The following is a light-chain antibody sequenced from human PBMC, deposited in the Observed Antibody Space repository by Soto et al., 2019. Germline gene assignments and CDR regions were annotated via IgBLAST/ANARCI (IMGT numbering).Light chain of an antibody. CDR1: SSDVGSYNL. Sequence: QSALTQPASVSGSPGQSITISCTGTSSDVGSYNLVSWYQQHPGKAPKLMIYEVTKRPSGVSDRFSGSKSGNTASLTISGLQAEDEADYYCCSYANSGTSYVVFGGGTKLTVL. CDR3: CSYANSGTSYVV. CDR2: EVT. V-gene: IGLV2-23*02. J-gene: IGLJ2*01.